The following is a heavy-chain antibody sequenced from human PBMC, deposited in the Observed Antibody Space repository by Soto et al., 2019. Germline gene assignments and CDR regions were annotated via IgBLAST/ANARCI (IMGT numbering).Heavy chain of an antibody. Sequence: QVQLQESGPGLVKPSETLSLICAVSGDSISSYYCMWIRQPPGKGLESTGYLYYGRSANYNPSLKSRVTLSVDTSTNQCSLTLSSMTAADTAVYYCALRSMAVVPEYWGQGTLVTVSS. J-gene: IGHJ4*02. CDR3: ALRSMAVVPEY. V-gene: IGHV4-59*01. D-gene: IGHD3-22*01. CDR1: GDSISSYY. CDR2: LYYGRSA.